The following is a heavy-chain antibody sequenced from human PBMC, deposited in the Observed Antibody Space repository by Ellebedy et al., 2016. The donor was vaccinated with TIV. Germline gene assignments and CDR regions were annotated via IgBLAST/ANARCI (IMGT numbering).Heavy chain of an antibody. V-gene: IGHV4-34*01. D-gene: IGHD3-10*01. J-gene: IGHJ4*02. CDR3: ARFSRSYYREFDY. CDR2: MHHSGST. Sequence: SETLSLTXAIYSGSSGFYFWTWIRQVPGKGLEWIGEMHHSGSTDYNPPLKSRLTISVDTSKNQFFLKLTSVTAADTAVYYCARFSRSYYREFDYWGQGTLVTVSS. CDR1: SGSSGFYF.